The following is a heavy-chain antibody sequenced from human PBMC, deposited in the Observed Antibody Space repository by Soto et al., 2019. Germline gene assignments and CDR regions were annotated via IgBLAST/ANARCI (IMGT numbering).Heavy chain of an antibody. CDR3: AKNIEVAPDYWYFDL. Sequence: PGGSLRLSCAASGFTFSSYGMHWVRQAPGKGLEWVAVISYDGSNKYYADSVKGRLTISRDNSKNTLYLQMNSLRAEDTAVYYCAKNIEVAPDYWYFDLWGRGTLVTVSS. CDR1: GFTFSSYG. J-gene: IGHJ2*01. D-gene: IGHD2-15*01. V-gene: IGHV3-30*18. CDR2: ISYDGSNK.